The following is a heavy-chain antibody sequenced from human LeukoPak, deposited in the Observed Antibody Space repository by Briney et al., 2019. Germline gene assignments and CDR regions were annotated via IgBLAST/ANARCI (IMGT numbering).Heavy chain of an antibody. D-gene: IGHD4-23*01. CDR2: IIPILGIA. CDR1: GGTFSSYA. CDR3: ARVGGGNSENYYNYYGMDV. V-gene: IGHV1-69*04. Sequence: SVKVSCKASGGTFSSYAISWVRQAPGQGLEWMGRIIPILGIANYAQKFQGRVTITADKSTSTAYMELSSLRSEDTAVYYCARVGGGNSENYYNYYGMDVWGQGTTVTVSS. J-gene: IGHJ6*02.